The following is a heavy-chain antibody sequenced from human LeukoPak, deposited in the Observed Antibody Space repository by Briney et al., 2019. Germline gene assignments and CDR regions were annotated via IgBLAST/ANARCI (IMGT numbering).Heavy chain of an antibody. J-gene: IGHJ4*02. Sequence: ASVKVSCKASGGTFSSYAISWVRQAPGQGLEWMGWINPNSGGTNYAQKFQGRVTMTRDTSISTAYMELSRLRSDDTAVYYCARVTSQWLEKTFDYWGQGTLVTVSS. V-gene: IGHV1-2*02. CDR3: ARVTSQWLEKTFDY. CDR1: GGTFSSYA. D-gene: IGHD6-19*01. CDR2: INPNSGGT.